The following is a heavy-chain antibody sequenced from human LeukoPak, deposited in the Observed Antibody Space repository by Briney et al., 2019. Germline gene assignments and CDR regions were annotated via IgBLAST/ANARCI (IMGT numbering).Heavy chain of an antibody. CDR1: GGTFGSYA. Sequence: SVKVSCKASGGTFGSYAISWVRQAPGQGLEWMGGIIPIFGTANYAQKFQGRVTITADESTSTAYMELSSLRSEDTAVYYCAREAAGATYFDYWGQGTLVTVSS. CDR2: IIPIFGTA. V-gene: IGHV1-69*13. D-gene: IGHD1-26*01. CDR3: AREAAGATYFDY. J-gene: IGHJ4*02.